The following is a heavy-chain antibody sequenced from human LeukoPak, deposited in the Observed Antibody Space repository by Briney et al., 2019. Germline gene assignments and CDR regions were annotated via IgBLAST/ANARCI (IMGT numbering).Heavy chain of an antibody. CDR1: GGSFSSSSYY. J-gene: IGHJ4*02. V-gene: IGHV4-39*07. CDR3: AREGGYGRPYYFDY. CDR2: IYYSGST. Sequence: PSETLSLTCTVSGGSFSSSSYYWGWIRPPPGKGLEWIGSIYYSGSTYYNPSLKSRVTISVDTSKNQFSLKLSSVTAADTAVYYCAREGGYGRPYYFDYWGQGTLVTVSS. D-gene: IGHD5-18*01.